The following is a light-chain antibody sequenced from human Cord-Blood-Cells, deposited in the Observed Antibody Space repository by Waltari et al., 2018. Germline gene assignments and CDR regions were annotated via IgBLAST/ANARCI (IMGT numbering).Light chain of an antibody. Sequence: DIQMTQSLSTLSASVGARVPITCRASQSISSWLAWYQQKPGKAPKLLIYKASSLESGVPSRFSGSGSGTEFTLTISSLQPDDFATYYCQQYNSYSYTFGQGTKLEIK. V-gene: IGKV1-5*03. CDR2: KAS. CDR1: QSISSW. J-gene: IGKJ2*01. CDR3: QQYNSYSYT.